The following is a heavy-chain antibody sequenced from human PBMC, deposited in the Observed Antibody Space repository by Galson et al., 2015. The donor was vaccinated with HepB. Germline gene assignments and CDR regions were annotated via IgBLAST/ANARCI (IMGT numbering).Heavy chain of an antibody. V-gene: IGHV1-18*01. J-gene: IGHJ5*02. Sequence: SVKVSCKASGYTFSTYSITWVRQAPGQGLEWMGWISPYNRDTKYARKFQGRVTMTTDTSTSTAYMELRSLRSDDTAVYYCARGALIVVVDATPNNWFDPWGQGTLVTVSS. CDR2: ISPYNRDT. CDR1: GYTFSTYS. D-gene: IGHD2-15*01. CDR3: ARGALIVVVDATPNNWFDP.